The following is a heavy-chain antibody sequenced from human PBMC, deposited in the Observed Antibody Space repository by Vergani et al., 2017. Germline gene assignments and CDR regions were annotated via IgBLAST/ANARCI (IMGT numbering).Heavy chain of an antibody. CDR2: IYYSVST. J-gene: IGHJ4*02. CDR1: GGSIISSSYY. Sequence: QLQLQVSRPGLVKPSETLSLTCTVSGGSIISSSYYWGWIRQPPGQGLEWIGSIYYSVSTSYNPSLRRRVTISVDTSKNQFSLKLSSVTAADTAVYYWARGLHDYYYDSSGTYYFDYWGQGTLVTGSS. V-gene: IGHV4-39*07. D-gene: IGHD3-22*01. CDR3: ARGLHDYYYDSSGTYYFDY.